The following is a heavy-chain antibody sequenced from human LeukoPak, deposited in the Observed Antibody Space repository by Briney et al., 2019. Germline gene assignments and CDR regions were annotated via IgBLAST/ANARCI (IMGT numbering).Heavy chain of an antibody. CDR1: GDSISGSSYY. CDR3: ARVRLGAARLVDY. D-gene: IGHD6-6*01. V-gene: IGHV4-39*01. J-gene: IGHJ4*02. Sequence: SETLSLTCTVSGDSISGSSYYWGWIRQPPGKGLEWIGSIFYSGRTYNNPSLKSRVTISVDTSENQFSLNLISVTAADTAVYYCARVRLGAARLVDYWGQGTLVTVSS. CDR2: IFYSGRT.